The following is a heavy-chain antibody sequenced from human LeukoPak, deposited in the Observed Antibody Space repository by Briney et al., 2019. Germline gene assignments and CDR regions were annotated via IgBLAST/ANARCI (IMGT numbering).Heavy chain of an antibody. Sequence: GGSLRLSCAASGFTFSSYSMNWVRQAPGKGLEWVSSIISSSSYIYYADPVKGRFTISRDNAKNSLYLQMNSLRAEDTAVYYCARDAHYDFWSGYRPYFDYWGQGTLVTVSS. CDR3: ARDAHYDFWSGYRPYFDY. CDR2: IISSSSYI. V-gene: IGHV3-21*01. J-gene: IGHJ4*02. CDR1: GFTFSSYS. D-gene: IGHD3-3*01.